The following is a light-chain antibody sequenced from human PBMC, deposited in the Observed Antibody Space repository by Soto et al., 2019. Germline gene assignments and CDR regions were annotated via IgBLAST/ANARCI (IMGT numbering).Light chain of an antibody. CDR2: AAS. CDR3: QQYYSYPIT. V-gene: IGKV1-8*01. Sequence: TQSPSSFSAYTGARVPIHLRASQSISSYLAWYQQKPGKAPKLLIYAASTLQSGVPSRFSGSGSGTDFTLTISCLQSEDFATYYCQQYYSYPITFAQGTLLEVK. J-gene: IGKJ5*01. CDR1: QSISSY.